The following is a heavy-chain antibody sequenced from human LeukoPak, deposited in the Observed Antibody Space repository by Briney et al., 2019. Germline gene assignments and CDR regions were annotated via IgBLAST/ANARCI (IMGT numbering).Heavy chain of an antibody. Sequence: GESLKISCKGSGYSFTSYWIGWVRQMPGKGLEWMGIIYPGDSDTRYSPSFQGQVTISADKSISTAYLQWSSLKASDTAMYYCARHKQPGYYYYYGMGVWGQGTTVTVSS. CDR2: IYPGDSDT. V-gene: IGHV5-51*01. CDR3: ARHKQPGYYYYYGMGV. CDR1: GYSFTSYW. D-gene: IGHD1-14*01. J-gene: IGHJ6*02.